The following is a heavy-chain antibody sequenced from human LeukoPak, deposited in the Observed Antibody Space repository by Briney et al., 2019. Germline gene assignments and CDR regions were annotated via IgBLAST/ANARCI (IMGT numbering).Heavy chain of an antibody. CDR2: IYYTGST. D-gene: IGHD1-1*01. Sequence: SETLSLTCTVSGGSIRSYYWSWIRQPPGKGLEWIGYIYYTGSTNYNPSLKSRVTISLDTSKNQFSLKLSSVTAADTAVYYCARDGPRPGRDAFDIWGQGTMVTVSS. V-gene: IGHV4-59*01. CDR3: ARDGPRPGRDAFDI. CDR1: GGSIRSYY. J-gene: IGHJ3*02.